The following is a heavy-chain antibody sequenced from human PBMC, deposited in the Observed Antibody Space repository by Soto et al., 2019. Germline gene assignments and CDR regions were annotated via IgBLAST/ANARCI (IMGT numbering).Heavy chain of an antibody. D-gene: IGHD6-19*01. J-gene: IGHJ4*02. CDR2: ISYDGSKK. Sequence: QVQLVESGGGVVQPGRSLRLSCADSGFTLSSSGMHWVRQAPGKGLEWVAVISYDGSKKYYAGSVKGRFTISRDNSKNTLYLQMNSLRAEDTAFYYCAKSTAAMTSSGWLDYWGQGMLVTVSS. CDR1: GFTLSSSG. V-gene: IGHV3-30*18. CDR3: AKSTAAMTSSGWLDY.